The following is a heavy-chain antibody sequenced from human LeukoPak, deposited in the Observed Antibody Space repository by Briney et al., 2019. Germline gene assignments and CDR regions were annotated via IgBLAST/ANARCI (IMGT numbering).Heavy chain of an antibody. V-gene: IGHV4-34*01. Sequence: SETLSLTCAVYGGSFSGYYWSWIRQPPGKGLEWIGEINHSGSTNYNPSLKSRVTISVDTSKNQFSLKLSSVTAADTAVYYCARDHASTIDYWGQGTRVTVSS. D-gene: IGHD5-24*01. CDR1: GGSFSGYY. CDR3: ARDHASTIDY. CDR2: INHSGST. J-gene: IGHJ4*02.